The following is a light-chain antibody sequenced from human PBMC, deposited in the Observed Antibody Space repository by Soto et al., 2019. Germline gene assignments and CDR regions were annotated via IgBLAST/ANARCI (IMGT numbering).Light chain of an antibody. CDR3: QQDRTSPVT. J-gene: IGKJ5*01. CDR2: GTS. V-gene: IGKV3-20*01. Sequence: DIVLTQSPGTLSLSPGERATLSCRASQRVSSSYLAWYRQKPGQAPRLLIHGTSSRATGTPDRFTGSGSGTDFTLTNTRLEPEDSARESRQQDRTSPVTFGQGTRLEIK. CDR1: QRVSSSY.